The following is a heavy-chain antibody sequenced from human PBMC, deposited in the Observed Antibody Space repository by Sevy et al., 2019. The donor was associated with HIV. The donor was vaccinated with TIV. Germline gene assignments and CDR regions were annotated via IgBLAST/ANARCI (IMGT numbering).Heavy chain of an antibody. CDR2: MYYSGYA. D-gene: IGHD2-21*02. CDR3: ARQLKEYCVAGDCYLNWFDP. V-gene: IGHV4-39*01. CDR1: GGSITSIDYY. Sequence: ETLSLTCSVSGGSITSIDYYWGCIRQPPGKGLEWIGTMYYSGYAYYNPSLKSRVTMSVDTSKSQFSLNVKSVTAADTPVSYCARQLKEYCVAGDCYLNWFDPWGQGTLVTVSS. J-gene: IGHJ5*02.